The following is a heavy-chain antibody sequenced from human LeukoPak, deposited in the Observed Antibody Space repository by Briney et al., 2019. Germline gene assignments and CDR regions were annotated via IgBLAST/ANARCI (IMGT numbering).Heavy chain of an antibody. Sequence: GGSLRLSCVASGFTFDDYAMHWVRQARGKGLEWVSSISWNSNNIGYADSVKGRFTISRDNAKNSLYLQMNSLRAEDTALYYCAKDIMVGSTGAFDYWGQGTLVTVSS. D-gene: IGHD5/OR15-5a*01. V-gene: IGHV3-9*01. CDR1: GFTFDDYA. J-gene: IGHJ4*02. CDR3: AKDIMVGSTGAFDY. CDR2: ISWNSNNI.